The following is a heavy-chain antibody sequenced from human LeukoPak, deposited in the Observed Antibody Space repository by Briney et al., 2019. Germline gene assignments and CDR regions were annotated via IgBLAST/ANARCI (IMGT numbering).Heavy chain of an antibody. Sequence: PGGSLRLSSAASGFTFSSYGMHWVRQAPGKGLEWVSSISSSSTYTYYTDSVKGRFTISRDNAKNSLYLQMNSLRAEDTAVYYCARDAAPGIGVAGTSDYWGQGTLVTVSS. CDR2: ISSSSTYT. CDR3: ARDAAPGIGVAGTSDY. CDR1: GFTFSSYG. J-gene: IGHJ4*02. D-gene: IGHD6-19*01. V-gene: IGHV3-21*01.